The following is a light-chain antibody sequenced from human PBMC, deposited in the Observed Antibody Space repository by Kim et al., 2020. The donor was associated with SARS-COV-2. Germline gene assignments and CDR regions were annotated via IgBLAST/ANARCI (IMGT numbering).Light chain of an antibody. CDR2: DVT. CDR3: SSYTDNTPLV. J-gene: IGLJ3*02. CDR1: SSDVGGYNY. Sequence: LTQPASVSGSPGQSITISCTGTSSDVGGYNYVSWYQQHPGKVPKLIIFDVTVRPSGVSNRFSGSKSGSTASLTISGLQTEDEADYFCSSYTDNTPLVFGGGTQLTVL. V-gene: IGLV2-14*03.